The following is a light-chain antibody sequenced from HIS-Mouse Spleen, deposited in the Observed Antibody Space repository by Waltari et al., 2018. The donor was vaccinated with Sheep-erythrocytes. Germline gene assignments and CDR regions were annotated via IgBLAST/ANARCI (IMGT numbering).Light chain of an antibody. CDR3: CSYAGSYNHV. J-gene: IGLJ1*01. CDR1: SSSVGGCNY. Sequence: QSALTQPRSVSGSPGQSVTIPCTGTSSSVGGCNYVSWYQQHPGKAPKLMIYDVSKRPSGVPDRFSGSKSGNTASLTISGLQAEDEADYYCCSYAGSYNHVFATGTKVTVL. CDR2: DVS. V-gene: IGLV2-11*01.